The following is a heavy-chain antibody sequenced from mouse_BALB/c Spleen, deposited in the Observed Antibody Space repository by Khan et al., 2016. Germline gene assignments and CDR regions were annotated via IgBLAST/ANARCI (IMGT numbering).Heavy chain of an antibody. CDR3: ARAWYSMDY. CDR2: ILPGSGYS. Sequence: QVQLKQSGAELMKPGASVKISCKATGYTFSNYWIEWVKQRPGHGLEWIGDILPGSGYSNSNENFKGKATFTADASSNTAYMQLISLTSEDSAVYFCARAWYSMDYWGQGTSVTVYS. CDR1: GYTFSNYW. V-gene: IGHV1-9*01. J-gene: IGHJ4*01.